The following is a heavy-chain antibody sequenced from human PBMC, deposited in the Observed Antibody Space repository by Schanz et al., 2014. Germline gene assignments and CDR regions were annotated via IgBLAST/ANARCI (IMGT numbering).Heavy chain of an antibody. J-gene: IGHJ4*01. CDR2: ISHDGYST. CDR3: ARGGPAYYFDS. Sequence: QVQLVESGGGVVQPGRSLRLSCASSGFSFTTYAMSWVRQAPGKGLEYVSAISHDGYSTYYADSVKGRFTISRDNTKNTVYIQMNSLRAEDAAVYYCARGGPAYYFDSWGQGILVTVSS. V-gene: IGHV3-64*04. CDR1: GFSFTTYA.